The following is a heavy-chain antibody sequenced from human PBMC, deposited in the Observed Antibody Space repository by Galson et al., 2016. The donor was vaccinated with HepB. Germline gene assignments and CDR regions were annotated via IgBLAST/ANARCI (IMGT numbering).Heavy chain of an antibody. V-gene: IGHV4-59*01. CDR2: IYYSGST. D-gene: IGHD1-1*01. CDR1: GGSISRYF. CDR3: ARDRSGTTGDLGY. J-gene: IGHJ4*02. Sequence: ETLSLTCTVSGGSISRYFWSWIRQPPGKRLEWIGYIYYSGSTNYNPSLQSRATISVDTSKNQFSLKLTSVTAADTAVYYCARDRSGTTGDLGYWGQGTLVTVSS.